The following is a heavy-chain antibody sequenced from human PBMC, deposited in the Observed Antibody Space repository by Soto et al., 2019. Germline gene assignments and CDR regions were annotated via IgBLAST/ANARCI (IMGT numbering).Heavy chain of an antibody. Sequence: ASVKVSCKASGYTFTSYDINWVRQATGQGLEWMGWMNPNSGNTGYAQKFQGRVTMTRNTSISTAYMELSSLRSEDTAVYYCARYCSSTSCLALDAFDIWGQGTMVTVSS. CDR2: MNPNSGNT. CDR1: GYTFTSYD. D-gene: IGHD2-2*01. V-gene: IGHV1-8*01. CDR3: ARYCSSTSCLALDAFDI. J-gene: IGHJ3*02.